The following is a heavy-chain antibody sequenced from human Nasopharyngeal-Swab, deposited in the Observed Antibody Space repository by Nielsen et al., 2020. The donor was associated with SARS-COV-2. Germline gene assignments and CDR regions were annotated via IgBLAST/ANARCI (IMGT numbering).Heavy chain of an antibody. V-gene: IGHV3-7*01. D-gene: IGHD2/OR15-2a*01. CDR2: VKQDGTEK. CDR1: GFTFSPYW. J-gene: IGHJ4*02. Sequence: GSLRLSCAASGFTFSPYWMTWVRQAPGKGLEWVANVKQDGTEKYFVDSVKGRFTISRDNAKNSLYLHMNSLRVEDTAVYYCARDEILDYWGQGTLVTVSS. CDR3: ARDEILDY.